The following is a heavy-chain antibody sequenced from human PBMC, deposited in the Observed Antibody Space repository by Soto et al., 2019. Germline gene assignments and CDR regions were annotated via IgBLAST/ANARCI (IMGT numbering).Heavy chain of an antibody. V-gene: IGHV1-69*13. CDR1: GGTFSSYA. CDR3: ARADCSSTSCYAYYYYGMDV. Sequence: SVKVSCKASGGTFSSYAISWVREAPGQGLEWMGGIIPIFGTANYAQKFQGRVTITADESTSTAYMELSSLRSEDTAVYYCARADCSSTSCYAYYYYGMDVWGQGTTVTVSS. D-gene: IGHD2-2*01. CDR2: IIPIFGTA. J-gene: IGHJ6*02.